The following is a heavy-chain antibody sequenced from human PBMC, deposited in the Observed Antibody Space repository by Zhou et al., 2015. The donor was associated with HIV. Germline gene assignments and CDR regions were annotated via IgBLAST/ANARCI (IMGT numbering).Heavy chain of an antibody. CDR2: ILPIFGTP. D-gene: IGHD3-10*01. CDR1: GGTFGSYA. CDR3: ARDLTPVIYGSGSS. V-gene: IGHV1-69*15. J-gene: IGHJ4*02. Sequence: QVQLVQSGAEVKEPGSSVRVSCKASGGTFGSYALSWVRQVPGQGLDWMGRILPIFGTPTYAEKFQGRLTITADESTSAVYVELSGLGSEDTAAYYCARDLTPVIYGSGSSWGQGTLVTVSS.